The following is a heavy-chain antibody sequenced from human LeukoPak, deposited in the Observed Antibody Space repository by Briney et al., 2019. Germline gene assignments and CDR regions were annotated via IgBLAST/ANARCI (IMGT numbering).Heavy chain of an antibody. CDR1: GGSISSYY. V-gene: IGHV4-59*08. J-gene: IGHJ4*02. CDR2: IYYSGST. D-gene: IGHD6-13*01. Sequence: SETLSLTCTVSGGSISSYYWSWIRQPPGKGLEWIGYIYYSGSTNYNPSLKSRVTISVDTSKNQFSLKLSSVTAADTAVYYCARQRIAAAGLGDFDYWAREPWSPSPQ. CDR3: ARQRIAAAGLGDFDY.